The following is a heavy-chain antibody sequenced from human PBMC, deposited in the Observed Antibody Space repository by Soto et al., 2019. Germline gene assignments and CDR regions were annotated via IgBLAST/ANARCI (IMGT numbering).Heavy chain of an antibody. D-gene: IGHD3-16*01. J-gene: IGHJ6*02. CDR2: ISSDGSNQ. V-gene: IGHV3-30*18. CDR3: AKDWGIRRYGYPALYSYYAMDV. CDR1: GFTFSNYG. Sequence: QVQLVESGGGVIQPGRSLRLSCAASGFTFSNYGMHWVRQAPGRGMEWVAIISSDGSNQYHAYSVKGRFAISSDDSKNTLYLHMNSLRAEDTALYYCAKDWGIRRYGYPALYSYYAMDVWGQGTTVTVSS.